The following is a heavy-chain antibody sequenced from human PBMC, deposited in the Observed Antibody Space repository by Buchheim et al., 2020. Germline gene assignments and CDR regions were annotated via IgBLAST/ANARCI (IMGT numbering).Heavy chain of an antibody. CDR2: IYYSGNT. CDR1: GGSVSSSGYY. V-gene: IGHV4-61*08. Sequence: QVQLQESGPGLVKPSETLSLTCTVSGGSVSSSGYYWSWIRQPPGKGLEWIGYIYYSGNTNYNPSLKSRVTISIDTSKNQFSLKLSSVTAADTAVYYCARVPIGSFSRGGAYYLDYWGQGTL. D-gene: IGHD6-13*01. J-gene: IGHJ4*02. CDR3: ARVPIGSFSRGGAYYLDY.